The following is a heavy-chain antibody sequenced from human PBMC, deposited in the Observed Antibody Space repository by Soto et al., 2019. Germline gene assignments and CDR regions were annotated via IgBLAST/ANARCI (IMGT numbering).Heavy chain of an antibody. CDR3: ARVFFGVAAAKNAKNFDY. D-gene: IGHD6-13*01. Sequence: QVQLVQSGAEVKKPGASVKVSCKASGYTFTSYGISWVRQAPGQGLEWMGWISAYNGNTNYAQKLQGRVTMTTDTITSTAYMELRSLRSDDTAVYYCARVFFGVAAAKNAKNFDYWGQGTLVTVSS. J-gene: IGHJ4*02. CDR1: GYTFTSYG. CDR2: ISAYNGNT. V-gene: IGHV1-18*01.